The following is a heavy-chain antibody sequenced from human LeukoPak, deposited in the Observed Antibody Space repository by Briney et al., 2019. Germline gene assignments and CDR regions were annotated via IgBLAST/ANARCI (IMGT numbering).Heavy chain of an antibody. CDR2: ISYDGSNK. Sequence: GGSLRLSCAASGFTFSSYAMHWVRQAPGKGLEWVAVISYDGSNKYYADSVKGRFTISRDNSKNTLYLQMNSLRAEDTAVYYCARDSVAPYDFWSGPMWYWGQGTLVTVSS. CDR3: ARDSVAPYDFWSGPMWY. D-gene: IGHD3-3*01. J-gene: IGHJ4*02. CDR1: GFTFSSYA. V-gene: IGHV3-30-3*01.